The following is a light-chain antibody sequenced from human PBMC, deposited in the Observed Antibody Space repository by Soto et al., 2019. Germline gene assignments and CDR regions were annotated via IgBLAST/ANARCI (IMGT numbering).Light chain of an antibody. CDR3: SSYAGSNNFDV. Sequence: QPVLTQPPSASGSPGQSVTISCTGTSSDVGGYNYVSWYRQHPGKAPKLMIYEVSKRPSGVPDRFSGSKSGNTASLTVSGLQAEDEADYYCSSYAGSNNFDVFGTGTKVTVL. V-gene: IGLV2-8*01. J-gene: IGLJ1*01. CDR1: SSDVGGYNY. CDR2: EVS.